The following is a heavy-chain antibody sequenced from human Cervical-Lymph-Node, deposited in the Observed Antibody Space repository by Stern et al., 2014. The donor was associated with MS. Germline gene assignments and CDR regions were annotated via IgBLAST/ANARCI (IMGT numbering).Heavy chain of an antibody. D-gene: IGHD3-10*01. CDR2: IYPEDSDT. CDR3: ARPLRGINNAFDA. CDR1: GYTFSNTW. Sequence: EVQLEESGGEVKKAGESLKISCKGSGYTFSNTWIGWVRQMPGQGLEWMGFIYPEDSDTRYSPSFQGQVSISADTSISTTYLHWSSLKASDTAMYFCARPLRGINNAFDAWGQGTMVTVYS. V-gene: IGHV5-51*01. J-gene: IGHJ3*01.